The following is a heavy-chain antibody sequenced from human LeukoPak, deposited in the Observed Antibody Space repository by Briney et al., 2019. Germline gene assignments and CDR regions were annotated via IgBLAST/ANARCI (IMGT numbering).Heavy chain of an antibody. D-gene: IGHD2-15*01. J-gene: IGHJ4*02. V-gene: IGHV3-11*04. CDR1: GFTFSDYY. CDR2: ISSSGSTI. CDR3: ASSTRVGRKSYDY. Sequence: GGSLRLSCAASGFTFSDYYMSWIRQAPGKGLEWVSYISSSGSTIYYADSVKGRFTISRDNAKNSLYLQMNSLRAEDTAVYYCASSTRVGRKSYDYWGQGTLVTVSS.